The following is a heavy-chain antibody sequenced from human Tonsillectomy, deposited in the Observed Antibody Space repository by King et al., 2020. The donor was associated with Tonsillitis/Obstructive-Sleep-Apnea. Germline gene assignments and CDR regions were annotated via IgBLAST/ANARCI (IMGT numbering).Heavy chain of an antibody. D-gene: IGHD2-15*01. CDR3: ARREVAATVSFDS. V-gene: IGHV4-39*01. CDR1: GGSISSRSHY. Sequence: LQLQESGPGLVKPSETLSLTCAVSGGSISSRSHYWGWIRQPPGKGLEWIGSIYYSGITYYNPTLESRLSISVDTSHNQFSLNLSSVTAADTGIYYCARREVAATVSFDSWGQGTLVTVSS. CDR2: IYYSGIT. J-gene: IGHJ4*02.